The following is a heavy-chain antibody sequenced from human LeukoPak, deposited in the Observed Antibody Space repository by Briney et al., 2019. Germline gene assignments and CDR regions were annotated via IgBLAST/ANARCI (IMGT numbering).Heavy chain of an antibody. J-gene: IGHJ4*02. CDR2: ISGSGGST. CDR3: AKAPGYSSYYFDY. D-gene: IGHD5-18*01. Sequence: PGGSLRLSCAVSGFTFSSYAMSWVRQAPGKGLEWVSAISGSGGSTYYADSVKGRFTISRGNSKNTLYLQMNSLRAEDTAVYYCAKAPGYSSYYFDYWGQGTLVTVSS. CDR1: GFTFSSYA. V-gene: IGHV3-23*01.